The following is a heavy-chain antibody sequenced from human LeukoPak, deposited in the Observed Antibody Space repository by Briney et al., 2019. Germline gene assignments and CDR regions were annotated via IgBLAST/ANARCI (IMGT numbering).Heavy chain of an antibody. Sequence: GGSLRLSCAASGFTFSSYAMHWVRQAPGKGLEWVAVISYDGSSKYYADSVKGRFTISRDNSKNTLYLQMNSLRAEDTAVYYCAREGGSSSWYTYGIFDYWGQGTLVTVSS. V-gene: IGHV3-30*04. D-gene: IGHD6-13*01. CDR3: AREGGSSSWYTYGIFDY. CDR1: GFTFSSYA. CDR2: ISYDGSSK. J-gene: IGHJ4*02.